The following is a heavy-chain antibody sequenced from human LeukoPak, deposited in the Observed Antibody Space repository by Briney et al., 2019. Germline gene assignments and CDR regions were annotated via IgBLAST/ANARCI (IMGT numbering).Heavy chain of an antibody. CDR2: ISYDGSNK. CDR3: XXXXXXXRPGYYGMDV. CDR1: GFTFSSYA. Sequence: GGSLRLSCAASGFTFSSYAMSWVRQAPGKGLEWVAVISYDGSNKYYADSVKGRFTISRDNSKNTLYLQMNSLRAEDTAVYYCXXXXXXXRPGYYGMDVWGQGTTVTVSS. J-gene: IGHJ6*02. D-gene: IGHD6-6*01. V-gene: IGHV3-30-3*01.